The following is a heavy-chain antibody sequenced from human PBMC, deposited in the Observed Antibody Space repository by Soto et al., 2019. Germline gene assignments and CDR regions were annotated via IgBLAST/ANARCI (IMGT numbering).Heavy chain of an antibody. CDR2: INPNSGGT. D-gene: IGHD3-3*01. V-gene: IGHV1-2*04. Sequence: ASVKVSCKASGYTFTGYYMHWVRQAPGQGLEWMGWINPNSGGTNYAQKFQGWVTMTRDTSISTAYMELSRLRSDDTAVYYCARGEKRITIFGVDHWFDPWGQGTLVTVSS. CDR1: GYTFTGYY. CDR3: ARGEKRITIFGVDHWFDP. J-gene: IGHJ5*02.